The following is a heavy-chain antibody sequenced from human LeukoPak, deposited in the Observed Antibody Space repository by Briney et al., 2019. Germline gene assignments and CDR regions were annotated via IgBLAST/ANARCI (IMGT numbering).Heavy chain of an antibody. CDR3: ARDKKRTTGFDP. CDR2: ISYDGSNK. CDR1: GFTFSSYG. J-gene: IGHJ5*02. D-gene: IGHD4-11*01. Sequence: GRSLRLSCAASGFTFSSYGMHWVRQAPGKGLEWVAVISYDGSNKYYADSVKGRFTISRDNSKNTLYLQMNSLRAEDTAVYYCARDKKRTTGFDPWGQGTLVTVSS. V-gene: IGHV3-30*03.